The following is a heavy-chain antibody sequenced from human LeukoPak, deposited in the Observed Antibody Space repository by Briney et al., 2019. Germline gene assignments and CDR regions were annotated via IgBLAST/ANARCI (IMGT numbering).Heavy chain of an antibody. J-gene: IGHJ3*02. CDR3: ARLLDGSGSYAPFDI. Sequence: GESLKVSCKGSGYSFSTHWIGWARQMPGKGLEWMAMIYPGNSDTTYRPSFQGQVIISADKSINTAYLQWSSLKASDTAMYYCARLLDGSGSYAPFDIWGQGTMVTVSS. D-gene: IGHD3-10*01. CDR1: GYSFSTHW. CDR2: IYPGNSDT. V-gene: IGHV5-51*01.